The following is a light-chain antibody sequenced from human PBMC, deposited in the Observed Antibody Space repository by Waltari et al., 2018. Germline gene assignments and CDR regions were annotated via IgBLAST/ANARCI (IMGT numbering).Light chain of an antibody. CDR1: SSDVGAYEY. Sequence: QSALTQPASVSASPGQSITISCTGTSSDVGAYEYISWYHQHPGKVPKLIIYEVNNRPSGVSDRFSGSKFDNTASLTISGLQPEDEADYYCSSYTTIASYVFGTGTKVTVL. V-gene: IGLV2-14*01. CDR2: EVN. CDR3: SSYTTIASYV. J-gene: IGLJ1*01.